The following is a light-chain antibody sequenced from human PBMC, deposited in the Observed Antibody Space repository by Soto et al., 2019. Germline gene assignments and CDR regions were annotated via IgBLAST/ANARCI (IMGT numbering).Light chain of an antibody. CDR1: QTVGNNY. CDR2: GAS. CDR3: RQSATSPRT. Sequence: EIVLTQSPGTLSLSPGERATLSCRASQTVGNNYLDWYQQKPGQAPRLLIYGASSRATVIPDRFSGSGSGTDFTLTISRLEPEDFAVYYCRQSATSPRTFGQGTKVEIE. J-gene: IGKJ1*01. V-gene: IGKV3-20*01.